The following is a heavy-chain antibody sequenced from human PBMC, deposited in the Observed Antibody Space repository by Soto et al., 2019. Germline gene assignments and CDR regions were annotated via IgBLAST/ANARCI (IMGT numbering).Heavy chain of an antibody. V-gene: IGHV5-10-1*01. D-gene: IGHD2-21*02. CDR3: ARSIVVVTASGYYYGMDV. CDR2: IDPSDSYT. CDR1: GYSCTSYW. Sequence: ESLKICFKGAGYSCTSYWVSWVRQIPGKGLEWMGRIDPSDSYTNYSPSFQGHVTISADKSTSTAYLQWSSLKASDTAMYYCARSIVVVTASGYYYGMDVWGQGTTVTVSS. J-gene: IGHJ6*02.